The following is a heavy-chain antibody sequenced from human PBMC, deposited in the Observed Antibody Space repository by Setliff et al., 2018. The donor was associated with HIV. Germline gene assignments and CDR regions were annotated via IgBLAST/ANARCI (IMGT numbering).Heavy chain of an antibody. Sequence: SETLSLTCTVSGGSISSGSYYWSWIRQPAGKGLEWIGYIYYSGSTNYNPSLKSRVAISVDTSKNHFSLNLTSVTAADTAIYFCARVGGKGYSNFLDSWGQGLLVTVSS. V-gene: IGHV4-61*10. CDR2: IYYSGST. D-gene: IGHD2-15*01. CDR3: ARVGGKGYSNFLDS. CDR1: GGSISSGSYY. J-gene: IGHJ4*02.